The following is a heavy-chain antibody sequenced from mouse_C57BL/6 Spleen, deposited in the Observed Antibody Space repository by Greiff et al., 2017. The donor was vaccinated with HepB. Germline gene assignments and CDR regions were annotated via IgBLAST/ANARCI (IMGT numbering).Heavy chain of an antibody. CDR2: IDPETGGT. D-gene: IGHD2-1*01. Sequence: VQRVESGAELVRPGASVTLSCKASGYTFTDYEMHWVKQTPVHGLEWIGAIDPETGGTAYNQKFKGKAILTADKSSSTAYMELRSLTSEDSAVYYCTLYGNYAMDYWGQGTSVTVSS. CDR3: TLYGNYAMDY. V-gene: IGHV1-15*01. CDR1: GYTFTDYE. J-gene: IGHJ4*01.